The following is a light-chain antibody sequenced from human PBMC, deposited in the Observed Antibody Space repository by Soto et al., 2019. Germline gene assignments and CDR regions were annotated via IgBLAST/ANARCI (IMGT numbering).Light chain of an antibody. CDR3: QQYGSSPFT. J-gene: IGKJ3*01. CDR1: QSVSSSH. Sequence: EIVLTQSPGTLSLSPGERATLSCRASQSVSSSHLAWSQQKPGQAPRLLIYGASIRATGIPDRFSGSGSGTDFTLTISRLEPEDFSVYYCQQYGSSPFTFGPGTKVDIK. CDR2: GAS. V-gene: IGKV3-20*01.